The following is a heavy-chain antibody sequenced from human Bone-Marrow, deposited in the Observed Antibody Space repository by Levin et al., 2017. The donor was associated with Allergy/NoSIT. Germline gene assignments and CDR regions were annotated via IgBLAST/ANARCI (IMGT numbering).Heavy chain of an antibody. V-gene: IGHV2-5*02. CDR2: IYWDDDK. Sequence: SGPTLVKPTQTLTLTCTFSGFSLSTSGVGVGWIRQPPGKALEWLALIYWDDDKRYSPSLKSRLTITKDTSKNQVVLTMTNMDPVDTATYYCAHSLDPIYDSSGYYWFDPWGQGTLVTVSS. CDR3: AHSLDPIYDSSGYYWFDP. CDR1: GFSLSTSGVG. D-gene: IGHD3-22*01. J-gene: IGHJ5*02.